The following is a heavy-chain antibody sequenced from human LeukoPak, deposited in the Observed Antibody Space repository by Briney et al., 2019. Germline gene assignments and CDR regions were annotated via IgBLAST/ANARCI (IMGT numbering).Heavy chain of an antibody. D-gene: IGHD3-22*01. J-gene: IGHJ5*02. CDR1: GFTFSSYA. CDR3: AKNGYYYDSSGYYYT. V-gene: IGHV3-23*01. Sequence: GGSLTLSCAASGFTFSSYAMSWVRQAPGKGLEWVSAISGSGGSTYHADSVKGRFTISRDNSKNTLYLQMNSLRAEDTAVYYCAKNGYYYDSSGYYYTWGQGTLVTVSS. CDR2: ISGSGGST.